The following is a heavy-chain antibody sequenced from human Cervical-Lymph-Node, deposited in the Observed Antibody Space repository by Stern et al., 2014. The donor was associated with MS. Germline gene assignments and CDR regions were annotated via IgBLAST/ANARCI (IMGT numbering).Heavy chain of an antibody. CDR2: ISAYNGNT. V-gene: IGHV1-18*01. Sequence: VQLVQSGAEVKRPGAAVKVSCKASGDTFTSYGFTWVRQAPGHGLDWIGWISAYNGNTKYAQNLQGRVTMTTDTSTRTAYMELRSLRSDDTAVYYCARGAYSSSSLGANWGQGTLVTVSS. D-gene: IGHD6-6*01. CDR3: ARGAYSSSSLGAN. CDR1: GDTFTSYG. J-gene: IGHJ4*02.